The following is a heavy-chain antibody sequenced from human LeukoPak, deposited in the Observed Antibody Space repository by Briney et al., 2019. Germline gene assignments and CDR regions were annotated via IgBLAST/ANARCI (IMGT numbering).Heavy chain of an antibody. CDR1: GFTFSSYS. D-gene: IGHD3-22*01. J-gene: IGHJ4*02. V-gene: IGHV4-38-2*01. CDR3: ARHRYDSRAGGYFDY. Sequence: GSLRLSCAASGFTFSSYSMNWVRQAPGKGLEWIGSIYHSGSTYYNPSLKSRVTISVDTSKNQFSLKLSSVTAADTAVYYCARHRYDSRAGGYFDYWGQGTLVTVSS. CDR2: IYHSGST.